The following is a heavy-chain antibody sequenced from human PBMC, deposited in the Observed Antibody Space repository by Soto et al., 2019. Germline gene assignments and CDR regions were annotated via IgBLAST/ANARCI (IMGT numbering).Heavy chain of an antibody. CDR2: IYYSGST. J-gene: IGHJ6*03. D-gene: IGHD3-10*01. CDR1: GGSISSGGYY. Sequence: SETLSLTCTVSGGSISSGGYYWSWIRQHPGKGLEWIGYIYYSGSTYYNPSLKSRVTISVDTSKNQFSLKLSSVTAADTAVYYCARVVRASGFDYYYYYMDVWGKGTTVTVSS. CDR3: ARVVRASGFDYYYYYMDV. V-gene: IGHV4-31*03.